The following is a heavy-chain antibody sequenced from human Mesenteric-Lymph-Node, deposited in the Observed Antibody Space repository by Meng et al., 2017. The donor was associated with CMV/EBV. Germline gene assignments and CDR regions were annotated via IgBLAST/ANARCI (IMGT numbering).Heavy chain of an antibody. V-gene: IGHV3-30*04. CDR2: ISYDGSNK. CDR3: ARSPTVTTSLGYFDY. CDR1: GFTFSSYA. Sequence: GESLKISCAASGFTFSSYAMHWVRQAPGKGLEWVAVISYDGSNKYYADSVKGRFTISRDNSKNTLYLQMNSLRAEDTAVYYCARSPTVTTSLGYFDYWGQGTLVTVSS. D-gene: IGHD4-17*01. J-gene: IGHJ4*02.